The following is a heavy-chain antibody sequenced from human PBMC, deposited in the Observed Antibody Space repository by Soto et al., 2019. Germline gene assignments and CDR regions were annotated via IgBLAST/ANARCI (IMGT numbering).Heavy chain of an antibody. CDR3: ARDLRDDCSHAFDF. V-gene: IGHV1-3*01. Sequence: QVHLVQSGAEVKKPGASVKVSCKASGYTFTRNTIHWVRQAPGQRLEWMGWINAGNGVTKYSQKFQGRVTISRDTSASTAHMELSSLRSEDTAVYFCARDLRDDCSHAFDFWGQGTMVSVSS. D-gene: IGHD2-21*01. CDR1: GYTFTRNT. CDR2: INAGNGVT. J-gene: IGHJ3*01.